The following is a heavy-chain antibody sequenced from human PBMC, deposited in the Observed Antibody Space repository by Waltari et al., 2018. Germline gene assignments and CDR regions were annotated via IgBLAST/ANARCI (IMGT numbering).Heavy chain of an antibody. J-gene: IGHJ4*02. CDR3: ARLPTKYYDSIGWGFFDQ. V-gene: IGHV4-59*08. D-gene: IGHD3-22*01. CDR2: LRNTGRT. CDR1: GDFPSDHH. Sequence: HVQLQESGPGLVKPSEPLSLTCTVPGDFPSDHHWTWIRQVPGKGLEWLAYLRNTGRTKCTPSLESRVTVSAVTSKKQFSLRLTSVTAADTAVYYCARLPTKYYDSIGWGFFDQWGQGILVTVSS.